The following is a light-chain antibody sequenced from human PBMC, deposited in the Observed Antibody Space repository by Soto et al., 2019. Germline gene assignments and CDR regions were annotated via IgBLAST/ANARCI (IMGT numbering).Light chain of an antibody. CDR3: YSYDHILSVHYV. CDR2: GNT. CDR1: SSNIGSTYD. Sequence: QSVLTQPPSVSGAPGQRVTISCTGSSSNIGSTYDVQWYQQLPGTAPQLLIHGNTDRPAGVPDRFSGSKSGPSASLAITGLQADEEADYFCYSYDHILSVHYVFGSGTKLTVL. J-gene: IGLJ1*01. V-gene: IGLV1-40*01.